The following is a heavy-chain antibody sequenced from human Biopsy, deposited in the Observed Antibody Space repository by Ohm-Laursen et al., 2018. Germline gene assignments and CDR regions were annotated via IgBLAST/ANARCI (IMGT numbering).Heavy chain of an antibody. CDR1: GFTFNRYW. D-gene: IGHD6-19*01. Sequence: GSLRLSCAASGFTFNRYWMNWVRQAPGRGLVWVSRINGDGTSTNYADSMKGRFTISRDNAKNTLYLQMNSLRAEDTAVYYCARDNWLGYWGQGILVTVSS. CDR2: INGDGTST. CDR3: ARDNWLGY. V-gene: IGHV3-74*01. J-gene: IGHJ4*02.